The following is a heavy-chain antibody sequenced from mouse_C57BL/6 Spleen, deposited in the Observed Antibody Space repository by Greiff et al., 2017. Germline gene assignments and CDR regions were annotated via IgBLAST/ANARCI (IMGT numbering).Heavy chain of an antibody. Sequence: VQLQQPGAELVRPGSSVKLSCKASGYTFTSYWMHWVKQRPIQGLAWIGNIDPSDSDTHYNPKFKDKATLTVDKYSSTDYMQLISLISEDSAVYYCARDYYYGSSYGWFAYWGQGTLVTVSA. CDR1: GYTFTSYW. D-gene: IGHD1-1*01. J-gene: IGHJ3*01. V-gene: IGHV1-52*01. CDR2: IDPSDSDT. CDR3: ARDYYYGSSYGWFAY.